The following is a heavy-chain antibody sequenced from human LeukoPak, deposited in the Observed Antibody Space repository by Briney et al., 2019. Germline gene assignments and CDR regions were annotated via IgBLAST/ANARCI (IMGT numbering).Heavy chain of an antibody. Sequence: GGSLRLSCAASGFTFTRYAMNWVRQAPGKGLEWVSAITRSGDSTFYADSGKGRFTISRDNSKNTLYLQMNSLRVEDTAVYYCAKDHPGDFLCWGQGTLVTVSS. J-gene: IGHJ4*02. CDR2: ITRSGDST. D-gene: IGHD4-17*01. CDR3: AKDHPGDFLC. CDR1: GFTFTRYA. V-gene: IGHV3-23*01.